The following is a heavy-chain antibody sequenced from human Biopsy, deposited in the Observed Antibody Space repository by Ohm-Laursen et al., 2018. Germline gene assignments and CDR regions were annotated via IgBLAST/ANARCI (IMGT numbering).Heavy chain of an antibody. CDR1: GDTFTTSA. V-gene: IGHV1-69*04. CDR2: IIPILGTV. CDR3: ASGDIGGIGLDV. J-gene: IGHJ6*02. Sequence: ASVKVSCKASGDTFTTSAISWVRQVPGQGLDWMVRIIPILGTVDYGQNFQGRVTIRADTSTTFLELTSLRYDDTAVYYCASGDIGGIGLDVWGLGTTVTVSS. D-gene: IGHD3-10*01.